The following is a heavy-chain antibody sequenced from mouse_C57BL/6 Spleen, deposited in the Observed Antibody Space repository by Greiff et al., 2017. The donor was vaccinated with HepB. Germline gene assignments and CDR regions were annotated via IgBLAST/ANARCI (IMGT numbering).Heavy chain of an antibody. CDR3: ARGGLLDHRFDV. CDR2: INYDGSST. V-gene: IGHV5-16*01. D-gene: IGHD2-10*01. Sequence: EVMLVESEGGLVQPGSSMKLSCTASGFTFSDYYMAWVRQVPEKGLEWVANINYDGSSTYYLDSLKSRFIISRDNEKNILYLQMSSLKSEDTATYYCARGGLLDHRFDVWGTGTTVTVSS. J-gene: IGHJ1*03. CDR1: GFTFSDYY.